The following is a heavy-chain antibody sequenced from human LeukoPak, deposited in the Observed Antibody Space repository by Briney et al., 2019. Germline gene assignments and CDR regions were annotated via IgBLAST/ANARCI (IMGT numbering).Heavy chain of an antibody. CDR1: GFTFSNLA. J-gene: IGHJ2*01. D-gene: IGHD4-17*01. CDR2: ISGSGGGT. CDR3: VKDNYADYASGGVDWYFDL. V-gene: IGHV3-23*01. Sequence: PGGSLRLSCAASGFTFSNLAMVWVRQAPGKGLAWVSGISGSGGGTYYVDSVRGRFTISRDNSKNTLFLDMNNMRADDTAVYFCVKDNYADYASGGVDWYFDLWGRGTLVTVSS.